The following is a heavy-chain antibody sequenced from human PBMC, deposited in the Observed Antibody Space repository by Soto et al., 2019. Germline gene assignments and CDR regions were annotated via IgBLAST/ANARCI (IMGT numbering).Heavy chain of an antibody. J-gene: IGHJ4*02. V-gene: IGHV1-46*01. CDR2: ISPSGDST. D-gene: IGHD1-26*01. CDR1: GFTFTTYY. Sequence: ASVKVSCKTSGFTFTTYYIHWVRQAPGQGLEWMGTISPSGDSTSYAQKFQGRVTMTRDTSTGTVYMDLSSLRSDDTATYYCARDWELGYWGQGTLVTVYS. CDR3: ARDWELGY.